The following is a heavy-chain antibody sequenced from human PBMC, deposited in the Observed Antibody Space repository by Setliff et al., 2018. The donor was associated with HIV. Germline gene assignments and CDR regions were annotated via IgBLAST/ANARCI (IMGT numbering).Heavy chain of an antibody. CDR1: GASIRGHY. CDR2: IYYSGNT. D-gene: IGHD3-22*01. Sequence: SETLSLTCSVSGASIRGHYWSWIRQSPGKGLEWIGNIYYSGNTNYNPSLKSRVTISVDTSKNQFSLGVNSVTAADTAVYYCARSLVPSGYYYGRHAFDIWGQGTKVTVSS. J-gene: IGHJ3*02. CDR3: ARSLVPSGYYYGRHAFDI. V-gene: IGHV4-59*08.